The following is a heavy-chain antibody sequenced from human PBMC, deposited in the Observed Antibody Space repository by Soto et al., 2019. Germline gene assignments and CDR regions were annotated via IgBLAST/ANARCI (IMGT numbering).Heavy chain of an antibody. D-gene: IGHD1-26*01. CDR3: AKDFTPDSRWDIDN. V-gene: IGHV3-23*01. CDR1: GFTFSIYT. Sequence: VQLLESGGGLVQPAGSLRLSCAASGFTFSIYTMSWFRQAPGKGLEWVSSIYGNGRSTFYSASVKGRFTISRDNSGNTVYLQMSSLRAEDTAIYYCAKDFTPDSRWDIDNWGQGSLVTVSS. CDR2: IYGNGRST. J-gene: IGHJ4*02.